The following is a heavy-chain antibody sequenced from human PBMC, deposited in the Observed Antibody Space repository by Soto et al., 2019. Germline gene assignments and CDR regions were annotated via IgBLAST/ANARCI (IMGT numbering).Heavy chain of an antibody. CDR3: ARQRYFDY. CDR1: GGSISSYY. Sequence: SETLSLTCTVSGGSISSYYWSWIRQTPGKGLEWIGYIYNSENTNYNPSLESRVTISVDTSKNQFSLKLTSVTAADTAVYYCARQRYFDYWGQGTLVTV. V-gene: IGHV4-59*08. J-gene: IGHJ4*02. CDR2: IYNSENT. D-gene: IGHD3-9*01.